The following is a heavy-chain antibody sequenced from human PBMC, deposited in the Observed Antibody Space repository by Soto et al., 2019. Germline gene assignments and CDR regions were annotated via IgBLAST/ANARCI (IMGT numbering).Heavy chain of an antibody. CDR3: AKLSSSSSSRNWFDP. V-gene: IGHV3-23*01. Sequence: GGSLRLSCAASGFTFSSYAMSWVRQAPGKGLEWVSAISGSGGSTYYADSVKGRFTISRDNSKNTLYLQMNSLRAEDTAVYYCAKLSSSSSSRNWFDPWGQGTLVTVSS. J-gene: IGHJ5*02. CDR1: GFTFSSYA. D-gene: IGHD6-6*01. CDR2: ISGSGGST.